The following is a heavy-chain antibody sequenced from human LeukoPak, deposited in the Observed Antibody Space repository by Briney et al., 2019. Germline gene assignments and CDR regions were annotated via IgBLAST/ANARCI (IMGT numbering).Heavy chain of an antibody. J-gene: IGHJ4*02. Sequence: GGSLRLSCAASGFPFSDYWMDWLRQAPGKGMEWVANINQYGSEQYYAASVKGRFTISRDNAKNSLYLQMNSLRAEDTAVYYCSRSLDYLGQGALVTVSS. CDR1: GFPFSDYW. CDR2: INQYGSEQ. V-gene: IGHV3-7*01. CDR3: SRSLDY.